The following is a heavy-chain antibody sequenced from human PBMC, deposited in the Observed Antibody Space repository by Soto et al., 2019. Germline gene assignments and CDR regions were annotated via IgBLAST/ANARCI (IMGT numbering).Heavy chain of an antibody. V-gene: IGHV3-33*01. CDR3: ARVPEAGRPLFDY. CDR1: GVIFSDFA. Sequence: PGGSLRLSCAASGVIFSDFAMHWVRQAPGKGLEWVAEIRYDGSNEYYGDSVKGRFTISRDNSKNTLYLQLNSLRAEDTAVYYCARVPEAGRPLFDYWGQGALVTAPQ. CDR2: IRYDGSNE. J-gene: IGHJ4*02. D-gene: IGHD6-6*01.